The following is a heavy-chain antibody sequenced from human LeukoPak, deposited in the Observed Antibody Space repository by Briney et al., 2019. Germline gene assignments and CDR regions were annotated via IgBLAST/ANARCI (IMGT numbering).Heavy chain of an antibody. V-gene: IGHV3-23*01. D-gene: IGHD5-18*01. J-gene: IGHJ4*02. Sequence: GGSMRLSGAASGFILNNHAMTWVRQAPGKGLQWMSVISGNSRTIEYEDSVKGRFTISRDNSKNTVSLQMNTLRVEDTAIYYCARNVMVKRYIDYWGQGTPVTVSS. CDR1: GFILNNHA. CDR2: ISGNSRTI. CDR3: ARNVMVKRYIDY.